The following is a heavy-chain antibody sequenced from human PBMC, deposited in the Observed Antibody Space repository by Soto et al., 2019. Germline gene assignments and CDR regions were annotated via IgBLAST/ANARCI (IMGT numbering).Heavy chain of an antibody. CDR1: GGTFSSYA. V-gene: IGHV1-69*06. J-gene: IGHJ4*02. CDR2: IIPIFGTA. Sequence: QVQLVQSGAEVKKPGSSVKVSCTASGGTFSSYAISWVRQAPGQGLAWMGGIIPIFGTANYAQKFQGRVMITADKSTSTAYMELISMRSEDTAVYYCARDVGGSYHEKFDYWGQGTLVTVS. CDR3: ARDVGGSYHEKFDY. D-gene: IGHD1-26*01.